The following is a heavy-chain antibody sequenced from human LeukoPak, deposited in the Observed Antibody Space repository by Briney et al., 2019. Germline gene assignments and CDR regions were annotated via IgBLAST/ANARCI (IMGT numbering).Heavy chain of an antibody. CDR2: IVVGSGNT. Sequence: SVTVSCKASGFTFTSSAVQWVRQARGQRLEWIGWIVVGSGNTNYAQKFQERVTITRDMSTSTTYMELSILTSEDTAVYYCAASLGIGYGSSTSCFGCDPWGQGTLVTVSS. D-gene: IGHD2-2*03. CDR3: AASLGIGYGSSTSCFGCDP. V-gene: IGHV1-58*01. J-gene: IGHJ5*02. CDR1: GFTFTSSA.